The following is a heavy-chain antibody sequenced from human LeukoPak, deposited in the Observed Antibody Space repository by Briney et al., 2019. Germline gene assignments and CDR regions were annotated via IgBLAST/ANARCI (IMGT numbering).Heavy chain of an antibody. CDR1: GGSISSSSYY. D-gene: IGHD5-12*01. J-gene: IGHJ3*02. CDR3: ARDRTGLVAAPPNDTFDI. V-gene: IGHV4-39*07. CDR2: IYYSGST. Sequence: SETLSLTCTVSGGSISSSSYYWGWIRQPPGKGLEWIGSIYYSGSTYYNPSLKSRVTISVDTSKNQFSLKLSSVTAADTAVYYCARDRTGLVAAPPNDTFDIWGQGTMVTVSS.